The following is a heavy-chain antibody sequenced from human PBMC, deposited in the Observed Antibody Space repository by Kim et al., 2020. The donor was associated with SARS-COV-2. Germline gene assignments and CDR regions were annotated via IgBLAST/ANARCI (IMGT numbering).Heavy chain of an antibody. Sequence: DYAVSVKSRRTLNPDTSKNQFSLQLNSVISEDTAVYYCAHTITARGAFDIWGQGTMVTVSS. CDR3: AHTITARGAFDI. J-gene: IGHJ3*02. D-gene: IGHD3-9*01. V-gene: IGHV6-1*01.